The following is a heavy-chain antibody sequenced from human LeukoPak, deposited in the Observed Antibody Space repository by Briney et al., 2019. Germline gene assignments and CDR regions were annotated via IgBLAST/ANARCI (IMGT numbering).Heavy chain of an antibody. D-gene: IGHD3-10*01. CDR2: IYPGDSDT. CDR1: GYSFTSYW. Sequence: GESLKISCKGSGYSFTSYWIGWVRQMPGKGLEWMGIIYPGDSDTRYSPSFQGQVTISADKSISTAYLQWSSLKASDNAMYYCARGVRGVIIRGNWFDPWGQGTLVTVSS. V-gene: IGHV5-51*01. J-gene: IGHJ5*02. CDR3: ARGVRGVIIRGNWFDP.